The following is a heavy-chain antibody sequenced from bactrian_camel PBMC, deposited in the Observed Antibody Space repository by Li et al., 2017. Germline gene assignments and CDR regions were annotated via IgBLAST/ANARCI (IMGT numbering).Heavy chain of an antibody. V-gene: IGHV3S1*01. Sequence: QVQLVESGGGSVQAGGSLRLSCAASGYTYSSICVGWFRQAPGKEREGVGSIHTGGGTIRYADSVKGRFTISQDNAKNTVNLQMNNLKPEDTAMYYCAAGRRTYGSGWSCRPSTSGWGQGTQVTIS. CDR2: IHTGGGTI. CDR3: AAGRRTYGSGWSCRPSTSG. J-gene: IGHJ4*01. D-gene: IGHD6*01. CDR1: GYTYSSIC.